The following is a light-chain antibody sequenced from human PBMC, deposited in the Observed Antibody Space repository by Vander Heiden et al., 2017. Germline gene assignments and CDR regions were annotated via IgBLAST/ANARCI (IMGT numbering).Light chain of an antibody. CDR1: VTDITGRNY. Sequence: QSALTQPASVSGFPGPSITISCTGVVTDITGRNYVSWYQQHPGKAPKLILFDVSSRPSGISHRFSGSKSDNSASLTISGLQAEDEADYYCRSFLPIVGLRLFGGGTKLTVL. J-gene: IGLJ3*02. V-gene: IGLV2-14*03. CDR3: RSFLPIVGLRL. CDR2: DVS.